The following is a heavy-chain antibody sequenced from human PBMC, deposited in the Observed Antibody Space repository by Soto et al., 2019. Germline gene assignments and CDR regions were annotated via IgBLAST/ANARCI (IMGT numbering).Heavy chain of an antibody. Sequence: PSETLSLTCTVSGGSISSYYWSWIRQPPGKGLEWIGYIYYSGSTNYNPSLKSRVTISVDTSKNQFSLKLSSVTAADTAVYYCAKLSWSGWFDPWGQGTLVTV. V-gene: IGHV4-59*01. CDR3: AKLSWSGWFDP. CDR2: IYYSGST. J-gene: IGHJ5*02. CDR1: GGSISSYY. D-gene: IGHD2-8*02.